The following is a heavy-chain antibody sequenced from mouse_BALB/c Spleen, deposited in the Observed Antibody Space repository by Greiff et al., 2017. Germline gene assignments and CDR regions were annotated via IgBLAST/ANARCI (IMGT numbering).Heavy chain of an antibody. CDR2: ISSGSSTI. D-gene: IGHD2-10*01. Sequence: DVKLVESGGGLVQPGGPRKLSCAASGFTFSSFGMHWVRQAPEKGLEWVAYISSGSSTIYYADTVKGRFTISRDNPKNTLFLQMTSLRSEDTAMYYCARSGAYYGKGDAMDYWGQGTSVTVSS. J-gene: IGHJ4*01. CDR1: GFTFSSFG. CDR3: ARSGAYYGKGDAMDY. V-gene: IGHV5-17*02.